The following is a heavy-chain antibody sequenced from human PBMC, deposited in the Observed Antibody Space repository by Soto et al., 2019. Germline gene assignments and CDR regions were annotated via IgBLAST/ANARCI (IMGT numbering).Heavy chain of an antibody. Sequence: PGGSLRLSCAASGFTFSSYAMHWVRQAPGKGLEWVAVISYDGSNKYYADSVKGRFTISRDNSKNTLYLQMNSLRAEDTAVYYCARARERSGWHYFDYWGQGTLVTVSS. CDR3: ARARERSGWHYFDY. CDR2: ISYDGSNK. J-gene: IGHJ4*02. CDR1: GFTFSSYA. V-gene: IGHV3-30-3*01. D-gene: IGHD6-19*01.